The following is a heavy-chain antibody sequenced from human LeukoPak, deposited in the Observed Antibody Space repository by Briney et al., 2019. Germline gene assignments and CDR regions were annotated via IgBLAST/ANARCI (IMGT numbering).Heavy chain of an antibody. CDR1: GFTFSSYG. Sequence: GGSLRLSCAASGFTFSSYGMHWVRQAPGKGLEGVAFIRYDGSNKYYADSVKGRFTISRDNSKNALYLQMNSLRAEDTAVYYCAKDVGDYDAIFDYWGQGTLVTVSS. V-gene: IGHV3-30*02. CDR3: AKDVGDYDAIFDY. CDR2: IRYDGSNK. D-gene: IGHD4-17*01. J-gene: IGHJ4*02.